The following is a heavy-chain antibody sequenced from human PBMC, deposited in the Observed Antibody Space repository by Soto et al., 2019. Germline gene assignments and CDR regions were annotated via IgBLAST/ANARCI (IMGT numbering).Heavy chain of an antibody. V-gene: IGHV1-3*04. CDR1: GYTFTSYA. CDR2: INTDNGNT. CDR3: AIAPSGYYFDN. J-gene: IGHJ4*02. Sequence: QVQLVQSGAEVKKPGASVKLSCKASGYTFTSYAIHWVRQAPGQRLECMGWINTDNGNTKYSQKFQGRVTITRDASASTAYMELSSLRSEDTAVYFCAIAPSGYYFDNWGQGTLVTVSS. D-gene: IGHD3-10*01.